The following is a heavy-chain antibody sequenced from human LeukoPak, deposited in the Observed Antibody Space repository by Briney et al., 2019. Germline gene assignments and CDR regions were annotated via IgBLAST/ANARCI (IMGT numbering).Heavy chain of an antibody. Sequence: GGSLRLSCAASGFIVSDSYMSWVRQAPGKGLQWVSVISSGGSTNYEDSVKGRFTISKDNSKNTLYLQMNSLRAEDTAVYYCAIILDGDYLYYYYYYYMDVWGKGTTVTVSS. CDR3: AIILDGDYLYYYYYYYMDV. D-gene: IGHD4-17*01. CDR2: ISSGGST. J-gene: IGHJ6*03. V-gene: IGHV3-53*01. CDR1: GFIVSDSY.